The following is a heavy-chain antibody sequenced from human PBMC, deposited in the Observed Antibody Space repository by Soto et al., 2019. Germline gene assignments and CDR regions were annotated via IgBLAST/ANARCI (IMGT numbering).Heavy chain of an antibody. J-gene: IGHJ4*02. CDR1: GVTVSSDAYY. Sequence: SETLSLTCTVSGVTVSSDAYYWSWIRQHPGKGLEWIGNIYHTGSTYYSPSLKSRVVISLDTSNNQFSLTLTSVTAADTAVYYCARNRSGAKNWPNFDYWARGTLVTVSP. V-gene: IGHV4-31*03. CDR3: ARNRSGAKNWPNFDY. CDR2: IYHTGST.